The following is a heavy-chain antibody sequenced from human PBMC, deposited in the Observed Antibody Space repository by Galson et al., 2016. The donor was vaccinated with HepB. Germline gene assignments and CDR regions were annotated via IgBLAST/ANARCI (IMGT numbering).Heavy chain of an antibody. J-gene: IGHJ4*02. CDR2: VTNIGGNT. CDR1: GFTFGNYV. D-gene: IGHD2-21*02. Sequence: SLRLSCAASGFTFGNYVMSWVRQAPGKGLEWVSSVTNIGGNTYYADSVKGRFTISRDNSKNTLYLQMSSLRAEGTALYYCAKVDCGGDCKRFDYWGQGTLVTVSS. CDR3: AKVDCGGDCKRFDY. V-gene: IGHV3-23*01.